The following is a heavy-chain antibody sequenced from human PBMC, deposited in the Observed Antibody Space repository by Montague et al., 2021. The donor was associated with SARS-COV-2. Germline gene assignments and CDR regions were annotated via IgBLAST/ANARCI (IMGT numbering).Heavy chain of an antibody. Sequence: SLRLSCAASGFTFSSYGMHWVRQAPGKGLEWVAVIWYDGSNKYYADSVKGRFTISRDNSKNTLYLQMSSLRAEDTAVYYCAREDVYGGNSGGMDVWGQGTTVTVSS. CDR2: IWYDGSNK. V-gene: IGHV3-33*01. CDR3: AREDVYGGNSGGMDV. CDR1: GFTFSSYG. J-gene: IGHJ6*02. D-gene: IGHD4-23*01.